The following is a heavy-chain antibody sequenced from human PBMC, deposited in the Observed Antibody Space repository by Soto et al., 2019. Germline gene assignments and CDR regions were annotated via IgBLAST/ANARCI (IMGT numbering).Heavy chain of an antibody. J-gene: IGHJ4*02. Sequence: QLQLQESGPGLVKPSETLSLTCTVSGGSISSSSYYWGWIRQPPGKGLEWIGSIYYSGSTYYNPSLKSRVTISVDTSKNQFSLKLSSVTAADKAVYYCARVGALWFGEGGDYWGQGTLVTVSS. D-gene: IGHD3-10*01. CDR3: ARVGALWFGEGGDY. CDR2: IYYSGST. CDR1: GGSISSSSYY. V-gene: IGHV4-39*01.